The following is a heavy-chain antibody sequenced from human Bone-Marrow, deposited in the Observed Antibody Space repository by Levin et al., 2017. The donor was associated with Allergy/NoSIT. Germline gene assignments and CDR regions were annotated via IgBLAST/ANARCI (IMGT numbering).Heavy chain of an antibody. CDR3: AIKGTALMHYYYYGMDV. CDR1: GGTFSSYT. V-gene: IGHV1-69*02. Sequence: KISCKASGGTFSSYTISWVRQAPGQGLEWMGRIIPILGIANYAQKFQGRVTITADKSTSTAYMELSSLRSEDTAVYYCAIKGTALMHYYYYGMDVWGQGTTVTVSS. CDR2: IIPILGIA. D-gene: IGHD2-8*01. J-gene: IGHJ6*02.